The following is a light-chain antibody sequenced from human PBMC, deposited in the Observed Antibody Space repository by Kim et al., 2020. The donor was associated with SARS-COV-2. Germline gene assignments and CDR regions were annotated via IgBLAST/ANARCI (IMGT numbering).Light chain of an antibody. J-gene: IGKJ3*01. CDR3: LQHNSYPFT. V-gene: IGKV1-17*03. CDR2: AAS. Sequence: ASVGDRVTITCRASQGIANYLVWFQQQPGKVPKRLIYAASILQSGVPSRFSGSGSGTEFTLTISSLQPEDFATYYCLQHNSYPFTFGPGTKVDIK. CDR1: QGIANY.